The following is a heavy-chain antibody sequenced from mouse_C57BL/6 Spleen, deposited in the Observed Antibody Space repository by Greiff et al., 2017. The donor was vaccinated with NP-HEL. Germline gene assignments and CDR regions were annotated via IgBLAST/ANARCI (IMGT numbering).Heavy chain of an antibody. D-gene: IGHD1-1*01. Sequence: EVQLVESGGGLVKPGGSLKLSCAASGFTFSSYTMSWVRQTPEKRLEWVATISGGGGNTYYPDSVKGRFTIPRDNAKNTLYLQMSSLRSEDTALYYCARGGYGSSYFDYWGQGTTLTVSS. CDR2: ISGGGGNT. J-gene: IGHJ2*01. CDR3: ARGGYGSSYFDY. V-gene: IGHV5-9*01. CDR1: GFTFSSYT.